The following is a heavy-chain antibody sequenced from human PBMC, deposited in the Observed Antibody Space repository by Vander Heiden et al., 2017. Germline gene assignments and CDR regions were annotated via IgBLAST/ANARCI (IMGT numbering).Heavy chain of an antibody. CDR1: RGTFSSYA. J-gene: IGHJ4*02. V-gene: IGHV1-69*01. CDR3: ARDPSRLQREIGDY. D-gene: IGHD1-1*01. CDR2: IIPIFGTA. Sequence: QVQLVQSGAEVKTPGSSVTVSCKASRGTFSSYAISWVRQAPGQGLEWMGGIIPIFGTANYAQKFQGRVTITADESTSTAYMELSSLRSEDTAVYYCARDPSRLQREIGDYWGQGTLVTVSS.